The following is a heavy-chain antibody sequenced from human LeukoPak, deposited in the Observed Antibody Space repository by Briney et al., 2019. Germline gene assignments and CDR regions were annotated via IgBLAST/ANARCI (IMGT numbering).Heavy chain of an antibody. CDR1: GYTFTSYG. D-gene: IGHD6-6*01. CDR3: ARVQLIEEYSSSY. Sequence: ASVKVSCKASGYTFTSYGISWVRQAPGQGLEWMGWINPNSGGTNYAQKFQGRVTMTRDTSISTAYMELSRLRSDDTAVYYCARVQLIEEYSSSYWGQGTLVTVSS. J-gene: IGHJ4*02. CDR2: INPNSGGT. V-gene: IGHV1-2*02.